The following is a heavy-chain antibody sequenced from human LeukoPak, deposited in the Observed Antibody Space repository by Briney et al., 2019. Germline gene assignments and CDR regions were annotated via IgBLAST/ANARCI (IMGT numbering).Heavy chain of an antibody. V-gene: IGHV1-8*01. J-gene: IGHJ6*03. CDR1: GYTFTSYD. Sequence: ASVKVSCKASGYTFTSYDISWVRQATGQGLEWMGWMNPNSGNTGYAQKFQGRVTMTRNTSISTAYMELSSLRSEDTAVYYCAASPDYYYYMDVWGKGTTVTVSS. CDR3: AASPDYYYYMDV. CDR2: MNPNSGNT.